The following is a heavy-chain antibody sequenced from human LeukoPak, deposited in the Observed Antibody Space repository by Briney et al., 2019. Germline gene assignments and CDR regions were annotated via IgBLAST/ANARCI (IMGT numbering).Heavy chain of an antibody. CDR1: GGSISSYY. D-gene: IGHD3-22*01. J-gene: IGHJ4*02. V-gene: IGHV4-59*01. CDR3: ARLWYYYDSSGYSYYFDY. CDR2: IYYSGST. Sequence: SETLSLTCTVSGGSISSYYWSWIRQPPGKGLEWIGYIYYSGSTNYNPSLKGRVTISVDTSKNQFSLKLSSVTAADTAVYYCARLWYYYDSSGYSYYFDYWGQGTLVTVSS.